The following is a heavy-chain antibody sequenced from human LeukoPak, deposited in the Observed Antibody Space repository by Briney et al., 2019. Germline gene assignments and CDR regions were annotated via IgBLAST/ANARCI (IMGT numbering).Heavy chain of an antibody. J-gene: IGHJ4*02. CDR1: GFTFSSYA. CDR2: ISYDGSNK. CDR3: VRSAFLTTEFYFDY. Sequence: PGGSLRLSCAASGFTFSSYAMHWVRQAPGKGLEWVAVISYDGSNKYYADSVKGRFTISRDNSKNTLYLQMNSLRAEDTAMYYCVRSAFLTTEFYFDYWGQGTLVTVPS. V-gene: IGHV3-30-3*01. D-gene: IGHD4-11*01.